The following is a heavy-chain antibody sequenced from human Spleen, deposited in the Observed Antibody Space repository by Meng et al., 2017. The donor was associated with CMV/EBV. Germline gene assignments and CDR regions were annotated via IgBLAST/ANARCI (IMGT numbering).Heavy chain of an antibody. D-gene: IGHD3-10*01. Sequence: LSLTCAASGIIFNTYGIHWLRQAPGKGLEWLVFVWTDGSTIYKRDNVKGRFIVSRDKFKNTVFLQLNSLRVEDTAVYYCVGHQGGPREGVRLVWGQGALVTVSS. V-gene: IGHV3-33*01. J-gene: IGHJ4*02. CDR3: VGHQGGPREGVRLV. CDR2: VWTDGSTI. CDR1: GIIFNTYG.